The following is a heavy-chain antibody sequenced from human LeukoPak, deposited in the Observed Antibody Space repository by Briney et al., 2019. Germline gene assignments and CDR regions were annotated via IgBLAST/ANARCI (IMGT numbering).Heavy chain of an antibody. CDR3: ARAPYLSSGS. CDR1: GGSFSGYY. CDR2: IDHSGST. V-gene: IGHV4-34*01. D-gene: IGHD3-22*01. Sequence: SETLSLTCAVFGGSFSGYYWSWIRQPPGKGLEWIGEIDHSGSTNYNPSLKSRVTISLDTSKNQFSLKLSSVTAAETAVYYCARAPYLSSGSWGEGTMVTVSS. J-gene: IGHJ3*01.